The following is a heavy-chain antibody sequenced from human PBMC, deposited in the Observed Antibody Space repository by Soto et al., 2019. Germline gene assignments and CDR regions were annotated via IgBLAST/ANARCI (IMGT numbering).Heavy chain of an antibody. CDR2: ISYGGDNK. CDR3: AKARHSTSWYGVEVDF. CDR1: GFIFSDYA. Sequence: QVQLVESGGGVVQPGRSLRLYCAASGFIFSDYAMPWVRQAPGKGLEWVAVISYGGDNKYYADSVRGRFAISRDNLKNTLYLQMNSLNPEDTAVYHCAKARHSTSWYGVEVDFWGQGTLVTVSS. D-gene: IGHD6-13*01. V-gene: IGHV3-30*09. J-gene: IGHJ4*02.